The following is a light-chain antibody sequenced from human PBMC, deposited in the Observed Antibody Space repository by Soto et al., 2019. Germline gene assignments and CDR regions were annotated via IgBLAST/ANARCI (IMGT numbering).Light chain of an antibody. V-gene: IGLV2-23*02. Sequence: QSVLTQPASVSGSPGQSITISCTGTSSDVGSYNLVSWYQQYPGKAPKIMIYEVTKRPSGVSDRFSGSKSGNTASLTISGLQAEDEADYYCCSYAGGVIFGGGTQLTVL. J-gene: IGLJ2*01. CDR3: CSYAGGVI. CDR1: SSDVGSYNL. CDR2: EVT.